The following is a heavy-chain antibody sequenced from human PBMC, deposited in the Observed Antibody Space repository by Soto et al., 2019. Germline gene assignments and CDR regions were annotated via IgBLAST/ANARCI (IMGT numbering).Heavy chain of an antibody. D-gene: IGHD6-19*01. CDR3: ASAAVTGTAGLDF. CDR1: GYTFTHHY. Sequence: ASVKVSCKASGYTFTHHYMHWVRQAPGQGLEWMGWINPNSGGTKSAEKFQGRVTMTRDTSISTAYMELSRLTSDDTAVYYCASAAVTGTAGLDFWGQGTQVTVSS. V-gene: IGHV1-2*02. J-gene: IGHJ4*02. CDR2: INPNSGGT.